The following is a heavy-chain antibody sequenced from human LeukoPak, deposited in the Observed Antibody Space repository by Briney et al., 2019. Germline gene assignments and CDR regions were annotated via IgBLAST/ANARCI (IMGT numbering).Heavy chain of an antibody. D-gene: IGHD6-19*01. CDR3: ARRPQAVAGAFDI. CDR2: IYYSGST. V-gene: IGHV4-39*01. J-gene: IGHJ3*02. CDR1: GGSISSSSYY. Sequence: PSETLSLTCTVSGGSISSSSYYWGWIRQPPGKGLEWIGRIYYSGSTYYNPSLKSRVTISVDTSKNQFSLKLSSVTAADTAVYYCARRPQAVAGAFDIWGQGTMVTVSS.